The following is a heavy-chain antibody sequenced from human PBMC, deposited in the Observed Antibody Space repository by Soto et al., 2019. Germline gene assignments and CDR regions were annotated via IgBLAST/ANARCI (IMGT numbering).Heavy chain of an antibody. J-gene: IGHJ6*02. D-gene: IGHD6-19*01. Sequence: PSQTLSLTCAISGDSVSSNSAAWNWIRQSPSRGLEWLGRTYYRSKWYNDYAVSVKSRITINPDTSKNQFSLQLNSVTPEDTAVYYCARXRNSSGWLYYYYYYGMDVWGQGTTVTVSS. CDR1: GDSVSSNSAA. V-gene: IGHV6-1*01. CDR3: ARXRNSSGWLYYYYYYGMDV. CDR2: TYYRSKWYN.